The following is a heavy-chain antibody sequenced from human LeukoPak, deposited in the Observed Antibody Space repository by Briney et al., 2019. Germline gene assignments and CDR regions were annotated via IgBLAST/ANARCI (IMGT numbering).Heavy chain of an antibody. CDR3: AGGARGAYFDY. Sequence: GGSLRLSCAASGFTFSSYAMSWVRQAPGKGLEWVSCIYGADTIYYADFVKDRFTISRDSNRNILYLQMNSLRADDTAVYYCAGGARGAYFDYWGQGTLVTVSS. CDR2: IYGADTI. D-gene: IGHD4/OR15-4a*01. J-gene: IGHJ4*02. CDR1: GFTFSSYA. V-gene: IGHV3-66*01.